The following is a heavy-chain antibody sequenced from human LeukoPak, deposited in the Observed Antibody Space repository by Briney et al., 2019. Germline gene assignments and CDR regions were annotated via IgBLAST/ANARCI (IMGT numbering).Heavy chain of an antibody. J-gene: IGHJ5*01. CDR2: IYYSGST. Sequence: SETLSLICTVSGGSISSYYWSWIRQPPGKGLEWIGYIYYSGSTNYNPSLMSRATISVDTSKNQFSPKLSSVTAADTAVYYCARAVRAAGWFDAWGQGTLITVSS. CDR3: ARAVRAAGWFDA. V-gene: IGHV4-59*01. D-gene: IGHD6-13*01. CDR1: GGSISSYY.